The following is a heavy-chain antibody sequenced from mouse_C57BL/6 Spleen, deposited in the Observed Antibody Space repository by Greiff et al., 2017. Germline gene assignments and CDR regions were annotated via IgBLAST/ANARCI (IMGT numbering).Heavy chain of an antibody. CDR3: ASSYGGAMDY. J-gene: IGHJ4*01. CDR1: GFSLTSYG. CDR2: IWSGGST. V-gene: IGHV2-2*01. D-gene: IGHD1-1*02. Sequence: QVQLQQSGPGLVQPSQSLSITCTVSGFSLTSYGVHWVRQSPGKGLEWLGVIWSGGSTDYNAAFISRLSISKDNSKSQVFFRMNSLQADDTARYYCASSYGGAMDYWGQGTSVTVSS.